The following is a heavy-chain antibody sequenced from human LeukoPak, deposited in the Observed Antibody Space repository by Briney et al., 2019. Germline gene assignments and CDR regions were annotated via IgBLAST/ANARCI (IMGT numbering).Heavy chain of an antibody. CDR1: GGPVSSSNW. V-gene: IGHV4-4*02. J-gene: IGHJ4*02. Sequence: SETLSLTCAVSGGPVSSSNWWSWVRQPPGKGLVWIGEIYHSGSINYNPSLKSRVTLSVDKSKNQFSLKLSSVTAADTATYYCARGGYDSYFEFWGQGTLVTISS. CDR3: ARGGYDSYFEF. CDR2: IYHSGSI. D-gene: IGHD5-12*01.